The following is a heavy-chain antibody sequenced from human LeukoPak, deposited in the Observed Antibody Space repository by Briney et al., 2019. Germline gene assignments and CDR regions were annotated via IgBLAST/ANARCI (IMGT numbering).Heavy chain of an antibody. V-gene: IGHV3-23*01. CDR1: GFAFSSYA. CDR3: ARDRGSSSFDY. D-gene: IGHD1-26*01. J-gene: IGHJ4*02. Sequence: GGSLRLSCAASGFAFSSYAMSWVRQAPGKGLEWVSAISGSGGSTYYADSVKGRFTISRDNSKNTLYLQMNSLRAKDTAVYYCARDRGSSSFDYWGQGTLVTVSS. CDR2: ISGSGGST.